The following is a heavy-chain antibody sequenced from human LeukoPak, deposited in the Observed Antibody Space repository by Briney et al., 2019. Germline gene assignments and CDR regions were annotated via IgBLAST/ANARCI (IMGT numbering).Heavy chain of an antibody. CDR3: AKAPTLYNWNDGSDY. J-gene: IGHJ4*02. V-gene: IGHV3-23*01. CDR1: GFTFSSYA. Sequence: SGGSLRLSCAASGFTFSSYAMSWVRQAPGKGLEWVSAISGSGGSTYYADSVKGRFTISRDNSKNTLYLQMNSLRAEDTAVYYCAKAPTLYNWNDGSDYWGQGTLVTVSS. D-gene: IGHD1-1*01. CDR2: ISGSGGST.